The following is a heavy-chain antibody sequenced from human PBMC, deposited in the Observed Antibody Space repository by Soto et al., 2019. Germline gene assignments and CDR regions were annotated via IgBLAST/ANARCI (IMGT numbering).Heavy chain of an antibody. J-gene: IGHJ6*02. CDR3: ARDGSGSYYYYYGMDV. D-gene: IGHD3-10*01. V-gene: IGHV4-30-4*01. CDR1: GGSISSGDYY. CDR2: IYYSGST. Sequence: SETLSLTCTVAGGSISSGDYYWSWICQPPGKGLEWIGYIYYSGSTYYNPSLKSRVTISVDTSKNQFSLKLSSVTAADTAVYYCARDGSGSYYYYYGMDVWGQGTTVTVSS.